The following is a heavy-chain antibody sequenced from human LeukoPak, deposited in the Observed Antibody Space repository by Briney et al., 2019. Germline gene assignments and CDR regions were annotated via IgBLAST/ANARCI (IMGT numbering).Heavy chain of an antibody. D-gene: IGHD2-21*01. CDR2: INSDGSST. CDR1: GFTFSIYW. J-gene: IGHJ6*03. Sequence: GGSLRLSCAASGFTFSIYWMHWVRQAPGKGLVWVSRINSDGSSTSYADSVKGRFTISRDNAKNTLYLQMNSLRAEDTAVYYCARELLPLAPPYYYYYMDVWGKGTTVTVSS. V-gene: IGHV3-74*01. CDR3: ARELLPLAPPYYYYYMDV.